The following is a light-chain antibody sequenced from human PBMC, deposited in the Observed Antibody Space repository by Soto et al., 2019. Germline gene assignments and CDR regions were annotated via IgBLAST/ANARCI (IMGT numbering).Light chain of an antibody. J-gene: IGKJ1*01. CDR1: QSVSSNY. V-gene: IGKV3-20*01. CDR2: GAS. Sequence: EIVLTQSPDTLSLSPGERATLSCRASQSVSSNYLAWYQQKPGQAPRPLIYGASSRATGIPARFSGSGAGTDFTLTISRLESEDFAVYYCQQYGSSPWTFGQGTKVEIK. CDR3: QQYGSSPWT.